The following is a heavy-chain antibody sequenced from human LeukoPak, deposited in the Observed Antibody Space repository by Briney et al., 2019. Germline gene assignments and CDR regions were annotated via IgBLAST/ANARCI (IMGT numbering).Heavy chain of an antibody. D-gene: IGHD3-10*01. V-gene: IGHV4-4*02. CDR3: ARSRQASGLFNS. Sequence: SGTLSLTCAVSGGSISSPNRWSWVRQPPGKGLEWIGEIYDSGSTNYNPSLKSRVTISVDQSKNQFSLKVSSVTAVDTAVYYCARSRQASGLFNSWGQGTLVVVSS. CDR2: IYDSGST. J-gene: IGHJ5*01. CDR1: GGSISSPNR.